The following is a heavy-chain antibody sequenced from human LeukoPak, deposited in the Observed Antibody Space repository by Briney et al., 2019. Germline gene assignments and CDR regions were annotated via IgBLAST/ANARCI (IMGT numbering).Heavy chain of an antibody. CDR3: ARVRDDLWSGPSAYFDY. CDR1: GGPISSYY. CDR2: IYYSGST. Sequence: SETLSLTCTVSGGPISSYYWSWIRQPPGKGLEWIGYIYYSGSTNYNPSLKSRVTISVDTSKNQFSLKLSSVTAADTAVYYCARVRDDLWSGPSAYFDYWGQGTLVTVSS. V-gene: IGHV4-59*01. J-gene: IGHJ4*02. D-gene: IGHD3-3*01.